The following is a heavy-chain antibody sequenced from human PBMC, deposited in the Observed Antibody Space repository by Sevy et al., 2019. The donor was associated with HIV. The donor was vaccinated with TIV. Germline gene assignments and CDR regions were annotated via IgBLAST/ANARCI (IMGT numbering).Heavy chain of an antibody. V-gene: IGHV1-46*02. CDR2: INPSGGST. CDR3: ARDLTIFGVIPDY. J-gene: IGHJ4*02. D-gene: IGHD3-3*01. CDR1: GYTFNNYY. Sequence: ASVKVSCKASGYTFNNYYMHWVRQAPGQGLEWMGIINPSGGSTSYAQKFQGRVTMTRDTSTSIVYMELSSLRSEGTAVYYCARDLTIFGVIPDYWGQGTLVTVSS.